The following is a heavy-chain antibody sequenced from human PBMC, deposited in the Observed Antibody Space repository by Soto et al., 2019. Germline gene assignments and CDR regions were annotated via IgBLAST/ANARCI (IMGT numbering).Heavy chain of an antibody. CDR1: GGTFSSYA. V-gene: IGHV1-69*13. Sequence: ASVKVSCKASGGTFSSYAISWVRQAPGQGLEWMGGIIPIFGTANYAQKFQGRVTITADESTSTAYMELSSLRSEDTAVYYCARDGEIAIGDILTGYYAYWGQGTLVTVSS. CDR3: ARDGEIAIGDILTGYYAY. D-gene: IGHD3-9*01. J-gene: IGHJ4*02. CDR2: IIPIFGTA.